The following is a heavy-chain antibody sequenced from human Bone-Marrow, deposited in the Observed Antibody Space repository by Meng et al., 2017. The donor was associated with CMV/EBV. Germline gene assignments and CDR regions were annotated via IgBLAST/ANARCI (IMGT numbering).Heavy chain of an antibody. CDR2: IKHNGNEK. D-gene: IGHD1-1*01. J-gene: IGHJ6*02. CDR3: ARDGDWNDGGWGYYYYGMDV. CDR1: GFTFDTYW. Sequence: GGSLRLSCVGSGFTFDTYWMSWVRQAPGKGLEWVANIKHNGNEKYDVESVRGRFTISRDNSKNTLYLQTNSLRAEDTAVYYCARDGDWNDGGWGYYYYGMDVWGQGTTVTVSS. V-gene: IGHV3-7*03.